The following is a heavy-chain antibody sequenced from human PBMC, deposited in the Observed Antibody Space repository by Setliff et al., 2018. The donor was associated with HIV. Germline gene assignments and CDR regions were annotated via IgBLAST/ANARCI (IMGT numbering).Heavy chain of an antibody. Sequence: SETLSLTCEVSGGSISSTKWWNWVRQPPGKGLEWIGEIYQSGTTNYNPSLKSRVTMSVDTSTSRLSLKVHSVTAADTAMYYCARGSHGTSWTDYWGQGTLVT. V-gene: IGHV4-4*02. CDR3: ARGSHGTSWTDY. D-gene: IGHD6-13*01. CDR2: IYQSGTT. J-gene: IGHJ4*02. CDR1: GGSISSTKW.